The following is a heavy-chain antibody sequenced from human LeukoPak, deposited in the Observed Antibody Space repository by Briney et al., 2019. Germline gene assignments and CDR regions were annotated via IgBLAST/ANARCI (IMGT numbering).Heavy chain of an antibody. V-gene: IGHV4-34*01. CDR3: ARGSWRSITGDPRYFDY. J-gene: IGHJ4*02. CDR2: INHSGST. Sequence: PSETLSLTCAVYGGSFSGYYWSWIRQPPGKGLEWIGEINHSGSTNYNPSLKSRVTISVDTSKNQFSLKLSSVTAAGTAVYYCARGSWRSITGDPRYFDYWGQGTLVTVSS. D-gene: IGHD1-20*01. CDR1: GGSFSGYY.